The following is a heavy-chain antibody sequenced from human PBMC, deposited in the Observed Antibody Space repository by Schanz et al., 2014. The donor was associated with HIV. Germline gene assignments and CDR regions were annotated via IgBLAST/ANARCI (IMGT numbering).Heavy chain of an antibody. CDR2: ISWNSGSI. CDR1: GITFDDYA. J-gene: IGHJ6*02. D-gene: IGHD1-26*01. V-gene: IGHV3-9*01. CDR3: AKRIMGATEYYYGMAV. Sequence: DVQLVESGGGLVQPGRSLRLSCAASGITFDDYAMHWVRQVPGKGLEWVSGISWNSGSIGYADSVKGRFTISRDNAKNSLYLQMNSLRAEDTALYYCAKRIMGATEYYYGMAVWGQGTTVTVSS.